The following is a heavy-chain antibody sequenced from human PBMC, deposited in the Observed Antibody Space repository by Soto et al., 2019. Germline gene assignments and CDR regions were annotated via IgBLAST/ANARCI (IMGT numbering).Heavy chain of an antibody. CDR3: ARDRKRGVKYYYYGMDV. D-gene: IGHD3-10*01. V-gene: IGHV3-11*06. CDR1: GFTFSDYY. J-gene: IGHJ6*02. CDR2: ISSSSSYT. Sequence: PAGSLRLSCAASGFTFSDYYMSWIRQAPGKGLEWVSYISSSSSYTNYADSVKGRFTISRDNAKNSLYLQMNSLRAEDTAVYYCARDRKRGVKYYYYGMDVWGQGTTVTVSS.